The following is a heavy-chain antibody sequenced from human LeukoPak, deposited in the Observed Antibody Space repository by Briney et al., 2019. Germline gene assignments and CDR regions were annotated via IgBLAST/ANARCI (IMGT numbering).Heavy chain of an antibody. CDR1: GYTFTGYY. D-gene: IGHD3-22*01. CDR3: ARGKGYYYDSSGYYWAY. CDR2: INPNSGGT. V-gene: IGHV1-2*02. Sequence: AXVKVSCKASGYTFTGYYMHWVRQAPGQGLEWMGWINPNSGGTNYAQKFQGRVTMTRDTSISTAHMELSRLRFDDTAVYYCARGKGYYYDSSGYYWAYWGQGTLVTVSS. J-gene: IGHJ4*02.